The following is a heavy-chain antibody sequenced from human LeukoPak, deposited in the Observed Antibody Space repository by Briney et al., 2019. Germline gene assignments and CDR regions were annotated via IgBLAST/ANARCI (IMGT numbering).Heavy chain of an antibody. CDR1: GFTFSDYY. V-gene: IGHV3-11*01. CDR2: VSSGSSTI. Sequence: GGSLRLSCAASGFTFSDYYMSWIRQAPGKALEWVSYVSSGSSTIYYADSVKGRFTISRDNAKNSLYLQMNSLRAEDTALYYCARGGSSSSYYYMDVWGKGTTVTVSS. D-gene: IGHD6-6*01. CDR3: ARGGSSSSYYYMDV. J-gene: IGHJ6*03.